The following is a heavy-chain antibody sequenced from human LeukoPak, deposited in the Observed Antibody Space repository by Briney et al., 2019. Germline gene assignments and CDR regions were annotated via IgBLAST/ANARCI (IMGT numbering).Heavy chain of an antibody. CDR2: IYYSGST. CDR3: ATLLPRYCSSTSCGDY. CDR1: GGSISSYY. V-gene: IGHV4-59*01. J-gene: IGHJ4*02. D-gene: IGHD2-2*01. Sequence: SETLSLTCTVSGGSISSYYWSWIRQPPGKGLEWIGYIYYSGSTNYNPSLKSRVTISVDTSKNQFSLKLSSVTAADTAVYYCATLLPRYCSSTSCGDYWGQGTLVTVSS.